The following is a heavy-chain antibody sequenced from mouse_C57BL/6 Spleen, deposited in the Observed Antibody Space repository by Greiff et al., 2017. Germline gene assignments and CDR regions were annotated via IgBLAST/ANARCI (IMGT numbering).Heavy chain of an antibody. D-gene: IGHD2-5*01. Sequence: EVNVVESGGGLVKPGGSLKLSCAASGFTFSSYAMSWVRQTPEKRLEWVATISDGGSYTYYPDNVKGRFTISRDNANNNLYLQMSHLKSEDTAMYYCARYYSNYLYYFDYWGQGTTLTVSS. CDR3: ARYYSNYLYYFDY. CDR2: ISDGGSYT. CDR1: GFTFSSYA. V-gene: IGHV5-4*03. J-gene: IGHJ2*01.